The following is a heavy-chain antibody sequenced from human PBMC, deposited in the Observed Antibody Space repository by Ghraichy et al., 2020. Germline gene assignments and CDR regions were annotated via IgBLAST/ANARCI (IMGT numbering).Heavy chain of an antibody. CDR3: ARYVDTAMAESFWFDP. CDR2: ISAYNGNT. D-gene: IGHD5-18*01. CDR1: GYTFTSYG. V-gene: IGHV1-18*01. J-gene: IGHJ5*02. Sequence: ASVKVSCKASGYTFTSYGISWVRQAPGQGLEWMGWISAYNGNTNYAQKLQGRVTMTTDTSTSTAYMELRSLRSDDTAVYYCARYVDTAMAESFWFDPWGQVSLVTVSS.